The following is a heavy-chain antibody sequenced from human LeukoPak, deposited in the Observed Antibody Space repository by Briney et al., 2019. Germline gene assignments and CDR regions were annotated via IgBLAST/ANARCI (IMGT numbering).Heavy chain of an antibody. D-gene: IGHD3-10*01. CDR2: INPNSGGT. J-gene: IGHJ4*02. Sequence: ASVKVSCKASGYTFTNYGISWVRQAPGQGLEWMGWINPNSGGTNYAQKFQGRVTMTRDTSISTAYMELSRLRSDDTAVYYCARDGPPVTMVREPDYWGQGTLVTVSS. CDR3: ARDGPPVTMVREPDY. CDR1: GYTFTNYG. V-gene: IGHV1-2*02.